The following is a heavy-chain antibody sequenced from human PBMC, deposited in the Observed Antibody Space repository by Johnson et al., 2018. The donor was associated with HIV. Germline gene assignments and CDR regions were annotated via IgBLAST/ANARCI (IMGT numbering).Heavy chain of an antibody. CDR3: ARDWLTSRAVAGTSAFDI. D-gene: IGHD6-19*01. CDR1: GFTFSTYA. V-gene: IGHV3-30*02. Sequence: QMLLVESGGGVVRPGESLRLSCAASGFTFSTYAMHWVRQAPGKGLEWVSFIRFDGSNKYYADSVKGRFTISRDNSKNTLYLQMNSLRADDTALYYCARDWLTSRAVAGTSAFDIWGQGTMVTVSS. J-gene: IGHJ3*02. CDR2: IRFDGSNK.